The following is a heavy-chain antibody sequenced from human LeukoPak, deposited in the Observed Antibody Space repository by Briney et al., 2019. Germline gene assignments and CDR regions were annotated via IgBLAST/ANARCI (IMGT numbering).Heavy chain of an antibody. CDR1: GGSISSYY. Sequence: SETLSLTCTVSGGSISSYYWSWIRQPAGKGLEWIGRIYTSGSTNYNPSLKSRVTLSVDTSKNQFSLKLRSVNAADTAVYYCARDCFSSTCYDYWGQGTLVTVSS. CDR2: IYTSGST. CDR3: ARDCFSSTCYDY. D-gene: IGHD2-2*01. J-gene: IGHJ4*02. V-gene: IGHV4-4*07.